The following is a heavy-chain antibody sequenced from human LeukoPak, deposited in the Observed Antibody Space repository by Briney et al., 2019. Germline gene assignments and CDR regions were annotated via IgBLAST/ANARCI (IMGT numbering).Heavy chain of an antibody. CDR1: GYTFTSYG. D-gene: IGHD2-2*01. V-gene: IGHV1-18*04. Sequence: ASVKVSCKASGYTFTSYGISWVRQAPGQGLEWMGWISAYNGNTNYAQKLQGRVTMTTDTSTSTAYMELRSLRSDDTAVYYCARVSPGVGYCSSTSCYWFDPWSQGTLVTVSS. J-gene: IGHJ5*02. CDR3: ARVSPGVGYCSSTSCYWFDP. CDR2: ISAYNGNT.